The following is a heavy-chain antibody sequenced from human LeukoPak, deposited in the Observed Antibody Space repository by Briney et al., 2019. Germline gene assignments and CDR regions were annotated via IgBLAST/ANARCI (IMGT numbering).Heavy chain of an antibody. CDR1: GFTFSSYG. Sequence: PGGSLRLSCAASGFTFSSYGMPWVRQAPGKGLEWVAFIRYDGSNKYYADSVKGRFTISRDNSKNTLYLQMNSLRAEDTAVYYCAKDYGYGSGSPNWFDPWGQGTLVTVSS. CDR2: IRYDGSNK. D-gene: IGHD3-10*01. J-gene: IGHJ5*02. V-gene: IGHV3-30*02. CDR3: AKDYGYGSGSPNWFDP.